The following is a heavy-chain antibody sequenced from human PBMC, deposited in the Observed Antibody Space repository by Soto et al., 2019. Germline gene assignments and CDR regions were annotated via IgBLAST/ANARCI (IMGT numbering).Heavy chain of an antibody. CDR3: ARENSIASLSYYYGMEV. J-gene: IGHJ6*02. Sequence: QVQLVQSGAEVKKPGSSVKVSCKASGGTFTGNRISWVRQAPGRGLEWMGGIIPMFGTTNYAQKFQGRVTITADESTTTAYMELNSLRSEDTAVYYCARENSIASLSYYYGMEVWGQGTTVTVSS. D-gene: IGHD6-6*01. CDR1: GGTFTGNR. CDR2: IIPMFGTT. V-gene: IGHV1-69*01.